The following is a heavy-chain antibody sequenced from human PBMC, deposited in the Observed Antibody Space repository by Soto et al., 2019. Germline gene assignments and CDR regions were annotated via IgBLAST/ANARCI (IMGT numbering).Heavy chain of an antibody. Sequence: QVQLQESGPGLVKPSGTLSLTCAVSGGSISSSNWWGWVRQPPGKGLEWIGEIYHRGSTNYNPSLKRRVTISVDKSKNQFSLRLSSVTAADTAVYYCASKSSGYQRGWFDPWGQGTLVTVSS. V-gene: IGHV4-4*02. CDR2: IYHRGST. CDR3: ASKSSGYQRGWFDP. CDR1: GGSISSSNW. D-gene: IGHD3-22*01. J-gene: IGHJ5*02.